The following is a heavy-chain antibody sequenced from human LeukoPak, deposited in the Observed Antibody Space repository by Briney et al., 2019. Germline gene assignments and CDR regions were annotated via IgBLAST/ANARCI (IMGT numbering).Heavy chain of an antibody. Sequence: SETLSLTCSVSGASVYSDSSYWTWIRQAPGKGPEWIGYVDYRGGTKYNASLKSRVTISLETSKNQFSLNLNSVIAADTAVYYCAREVATSYYDSGAYYRQTEAFDFWGQGKMVTVSS. CDR2: VDYRGGT. D-gene: IGHD3-22*01. CDR3: AREVATSYYDSGAYYRQTEAFDF. V-gene: IGHV4-61*01. J-gene: IGHJ3*01. CDR1: GASVYSDSSY.